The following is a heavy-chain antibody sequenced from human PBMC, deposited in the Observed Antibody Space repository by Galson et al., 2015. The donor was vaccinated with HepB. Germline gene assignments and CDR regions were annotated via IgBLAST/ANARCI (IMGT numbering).Heavy chain of an antibody. V-gene: IGHV1-24*01. CDR2: FDPEDGET. D-gene: IGHD2-2*01. J-gene: IGHJ4*02. Sequence: SVKVSCKVSGYTLTELSMHWVRQAPGKGLEWMGGFDPEDGETIYAQKFQGRVTMTEDTSTDTAYMELSSLRSEDTAVYYCATAGGLGYCSSTSCSDYWGQGTLVTVSS. CDR3: ATAGGLGYCSSTSCSDY. CDR1: GYTLTELS.